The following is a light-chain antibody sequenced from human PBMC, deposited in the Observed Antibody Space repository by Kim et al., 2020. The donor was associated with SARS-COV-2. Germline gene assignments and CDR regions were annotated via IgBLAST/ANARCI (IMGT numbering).Light chain of an antibody. J-gene: IGKJ5*01. CDR3: QQSYSTPIT. CDR1: QSISSY. Sequence: ASVGDRVTITCRASQSISSYLNWYQQKPGKAPKLLIYAASSLQSGVPSRFSGSGSGTDFTLTISSLQPEDFATYYCQQSYSTPITFGQGTRMEIK. V-gene: IGKV1-39*01. CDR2: AAS.